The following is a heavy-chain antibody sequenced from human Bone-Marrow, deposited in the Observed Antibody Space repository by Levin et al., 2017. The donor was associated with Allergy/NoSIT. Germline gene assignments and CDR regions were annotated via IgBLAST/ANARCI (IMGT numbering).Heavy chain of an antibody. V-gene: IGHV4-39*01. Sequence: SCTVSGGSISSSTYYWVWIRQPPGKGLEWIGSMYYTGSTYYNPSLKSRVTISEDTSKNQFSLKLTSVTAADTALYYCASGPGIVVADNHYYYYMNVWGKGTTVIVSS. D-gene: IGHD6-19*01. CDR3: ASGPGIVVADNHYYYYMNV. CDR2: MYYTGST. J-gene: IGHJ6*03. CDR1: GGSISSSTYY.